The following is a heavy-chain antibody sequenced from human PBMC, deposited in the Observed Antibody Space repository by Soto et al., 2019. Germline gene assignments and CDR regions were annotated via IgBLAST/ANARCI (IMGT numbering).Heavy chain of an antibody. CDR1: GYTFTSYA. V-gene: IGHV1-3*01. J-gene: IGHJ5*02. Sequence: ASVKVSCKASGYTFTSYAMHWVSQAPGQRLEWMGWINGGNGVTKYSQKFQGRVTITRDTSARTAYMELSSLRSEDTSIYYCARDSERVQVPRTGWFDPWGQGTVVTVSS. CDR2: INGGNGVT. D-gene: IGHD1-1*01. CDR3: ARDSERVQVPRTGWFDP.